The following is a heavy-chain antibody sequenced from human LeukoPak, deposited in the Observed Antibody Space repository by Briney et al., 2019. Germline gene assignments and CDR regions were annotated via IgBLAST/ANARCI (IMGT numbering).Heavy chain of an antibody. Sequence: PGGSLRLSCAASGFTFSSYEMNWVRQAPGKGLEWVANIKQDRSEKYYADSVKGRFTISRDNSKNTLYVQMNSLRAEDTAVYYCAKPHFDDWGQGTLVTVSS. J-gene: IGHJ4*02. V-gene: IGHV3-7*01. CDR3: AKPHFDD. CDR1: GFTFSSYE. CDR2: IKQDRSEK.